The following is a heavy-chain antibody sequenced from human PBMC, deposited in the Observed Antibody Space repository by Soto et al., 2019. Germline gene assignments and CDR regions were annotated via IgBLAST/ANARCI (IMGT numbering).Heavy chain of an antibody. J-gene: IGHJ6*02. CDR1: GFTFSSYW. D-gene: IGHD3-22*01. Sequence: EVRLVESGGGLVQPGGSLTLSCAASGFTFSSYWMTWVRQAPGKGLEWVANINQDGSEKYYMDSMKCRLTISRDNAKNSLLLQLNSLRAEDTALYYCARDRGRPDLRDTHYYDSSDLDYGMDVWGQGTTVTVSS. CDR2: INQDGSEK. V-gene: IGHV3-7*01. CDR3: ARDRGRPDLRDTHYYDSSDLDYGMDV.